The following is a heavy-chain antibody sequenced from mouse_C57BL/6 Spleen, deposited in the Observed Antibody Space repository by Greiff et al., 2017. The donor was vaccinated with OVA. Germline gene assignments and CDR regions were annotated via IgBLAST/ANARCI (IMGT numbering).Heavy chain of an antibody. J-gene: IGHJ2*01. V-gene: IGHV1-59*01. CDR2: IDPSDSYT. D-gene: IGHD4-1*01. CDR3: ARDSNIDY. CDR1: GYTFTSYW. Sequence: VKLKQPGAELVRPGTSVKLSCKASGYTFTSYWMHWVKQRPGQGLEWIGVIDPSDSYTNYNQKFKGKATLTVDTSSSTAYMQLSSLTSEDSAVYYCARDSNIDYWGQGTTLTVSS.